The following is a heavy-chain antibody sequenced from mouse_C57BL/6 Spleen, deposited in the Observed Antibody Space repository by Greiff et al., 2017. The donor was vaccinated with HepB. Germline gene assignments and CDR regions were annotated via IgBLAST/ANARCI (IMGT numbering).Heavy chain of an antibody. D-gene: IGHD1-1*01. CDR1: GYTFTSYW. J-gene: IGHJ4*01. CDR3: ARFYYGSSLYYYAMDY. V-gene: IGHV1-72*01. CDR2: IDPNSGGT. Sequence: QVHVKQPGAELVKPGASVKLSCKASGYTFTSYWMHWVKQRPGRGLEWIGRIDPNSGGTKYNEKFKSKATLTVDKPSSTAYMQLSSLTSEDSAVYYCARFYYGSSLYYYAMDYWGQGTSVTVSS.